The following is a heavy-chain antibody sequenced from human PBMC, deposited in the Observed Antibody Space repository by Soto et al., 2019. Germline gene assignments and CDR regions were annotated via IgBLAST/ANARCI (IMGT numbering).Heavy chain of an antibody. D-gene: IGHD3-22*01. J-gene: IGHJ5*02. CDR3: ARAYYDTSGYSLDP. Sequence: PSETLSLTCIVSGGSISSYYWSWIRQPPEKGLEWIGYIYYESTNYNPSLKSRVIISVDTSRNQFSLRLSSVTAADTAVYYCARAYYDTSGYSLDPWGQGTLVTVSS. V-gene: IGHV4-59*01. CDR2: IYYEST. CDR1: GGSISSYY.